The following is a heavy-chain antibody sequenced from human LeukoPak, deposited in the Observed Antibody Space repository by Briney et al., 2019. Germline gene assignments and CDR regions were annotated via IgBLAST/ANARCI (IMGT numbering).Heavy chain of an antibody. CDR3: AKDKQLERLNLFFDY. D-gene: IGHD1-1*01. CDR1: GFTFSGYG. CDR2: ISYDGTEK. J-gene: IGHJ4*02. V-gene: IGHV3-30*18. Sequence: GGSLRLSCAASGFTFSGYGMHWVRQAPGKGLEWVAVISYDGTEKYYEDSVKGRFTISRDNSKNTLYLQMNSLRAEDTAVYYCAKDKQLERLNLFFDYWGQGTLVTVSS.